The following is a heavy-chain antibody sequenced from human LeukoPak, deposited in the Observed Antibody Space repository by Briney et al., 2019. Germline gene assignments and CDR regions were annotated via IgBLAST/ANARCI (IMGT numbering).Heavy chain of an antibody. D-gene: IGHD2-8*01. CDR1: GGSISSGDYY. CDR3: ARAGSTNEFWGMDV. CDR2: IYYSGST. Sequence: SQTLSLTCTVSGGSISSGDYYWSWIRQPPGKGLEWIGYIYYSGSTYYNPSLKSRVTISVDTSKNQFSLKPSSVTAADTAVYYCARAGSTNEFWGMDVWGQGTTVTVSS. J-gene: IGHJ6*02. V-gene: IGHV4-30-4*01.